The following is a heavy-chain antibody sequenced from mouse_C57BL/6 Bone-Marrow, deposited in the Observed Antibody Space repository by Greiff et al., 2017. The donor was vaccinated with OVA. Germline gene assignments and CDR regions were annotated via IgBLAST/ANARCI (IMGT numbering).Heavy chain of an antibody. CDR1: GYSITSDY. J-gene: IGHJ2*01. Sequence: EVKLMESGPGLAKPSQTLSLTCSVPGYSITSDYWNWIRKFPGNKLEYMGYISYSGSTYYNPSLKSRISITRDTSKNQYYLQLNSVTTEDTDTNYCARYGGYYELYYYDYWGHGTTLTGSS. D-gene: IGHD2-3*01. V-gene: IGHV3-8*01. CDR3: ARYGGYYELYYYDY. CDR2: ISYSGST.